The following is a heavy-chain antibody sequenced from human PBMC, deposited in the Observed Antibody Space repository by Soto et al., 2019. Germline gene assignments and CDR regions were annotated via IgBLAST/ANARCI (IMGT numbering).Heavy chain of an antibody. Sequence: GGSLRLSCAASGFTFDDYAMHWVRQAPGKGLEWVSGISWNSGSIGYADSVKGRFTISRDNAKNSLYLQMNSLRAEDTALYYCAKDRSGRGSSYYGMDVWGQGTTVTVSS. J-gene: IGHJ6*02. CDR3: AKDRSGRGSSYYGMDV. CDR2: ISWNSGSI. D-gene: IGHD6-6*01. CDR1: GFTFDDYA. V-gene: IGHV3-9*01.